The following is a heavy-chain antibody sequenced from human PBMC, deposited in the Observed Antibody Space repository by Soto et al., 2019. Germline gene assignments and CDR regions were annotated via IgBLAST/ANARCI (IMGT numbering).Heavy chain of an antibody. CDR1: GDNFSKYS. CDR3: ARALPRGTMIGVESENFGRDV. J-gene: IGHJ6*02. Sequence: QVQLVQSGAEVKKPGSSVTVSCKASGDNFSKYSFSWVRQAPGQGLEWMGGIIPLFGTPDYAQKFQDRVTISADESTTTVYMELSSLRDEDTGVYYCARALPRGTMIGVESENFGRDVWGHGTAVTVSS. CDR2: IIPLFGTP. D-gene: IGHD3-22*01. V-gene: IGHV1-69*01.